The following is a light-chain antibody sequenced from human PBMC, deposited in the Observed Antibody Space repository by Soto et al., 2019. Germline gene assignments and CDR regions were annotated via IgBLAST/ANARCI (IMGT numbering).Light chain of an antibody. CDR1: QDISNY. CDR2: DAS. V-gene: IGKV1-33*01. J-gene: IGKJ5*01. Sequence: DIQMTQSPSSLSASVGDRVTITCQASQDISNYLNWYQQKPWKAPKLLIYDASNLETGVPSRFSGSGSGTDFTFTISSLQPEDIATYYSHQYDHLITSAQ. CDR3: HQYDHLIT.